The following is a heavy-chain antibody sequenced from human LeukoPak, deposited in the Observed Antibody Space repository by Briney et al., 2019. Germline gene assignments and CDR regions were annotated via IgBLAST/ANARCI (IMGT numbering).Heavy chain of an antibody. D-gene: IGHD2-21*01. CDR1: GFTFSRYS. CDR2: ISGSSIYK. Sequence: GGSLRLSCAASGFTFSRYSMNWVRQAPGKGLEWVSSISGSSIYKYYADSVKGRFTISRDNAKNSLYLQMNSLRADDTAVYYCARDNGGEDYKYYYMDVWGKGTTVTVSS. CDR3: ARDNGGEDYKYYYMDV. V-gene: IGHV3-21*01. J-gene: IGHJ6*03.